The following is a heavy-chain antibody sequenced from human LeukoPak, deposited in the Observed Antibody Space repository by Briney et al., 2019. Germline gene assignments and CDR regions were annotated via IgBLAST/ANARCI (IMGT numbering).Heavy chain of an antibody. D-gene: IGHD5-12*01. CDR3: ARDLNSGYQLGGYNWFDP. J-gene: IGHJ5*02. Sequence: GGSLRLSCAASGFTFSSYSMNWVRQAPGKGLEWVSSISSSSSYIYYADSVKGRFTISRDNAKNSLYLQVNSLRAEDTAVYYCARDLNSGYQLGGYNWFDPWGQGTLVTVSS. CDR1: GFTFSSYS. V-gene: IGHV3-21*01. CDR2: ISSSSSYI.